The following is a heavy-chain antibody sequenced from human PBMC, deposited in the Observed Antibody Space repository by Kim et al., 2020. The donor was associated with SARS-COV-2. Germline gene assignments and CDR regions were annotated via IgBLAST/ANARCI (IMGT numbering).Heavy chain of an antibody. CDR3: ARVGYDYVWGSYRDYYYYYGMGV. CDR2: ISSSSSYT. J-gene: IGHJ6*01. Sequence: GGSLRLSCAASGFTFSDYYMSWIRQAPGKGLEWVSYISSSSSYTNYADSVKGRFTISRANAKNSLYLQMNSLRAEDTAVYYCARVGYDYVWGSYRDYYYYYGMGVWGQGTTVTVSS. CDR1: GFTFSDYY. V-gene: IGHV3-11*05. D-gene: IGHD3-16*02.